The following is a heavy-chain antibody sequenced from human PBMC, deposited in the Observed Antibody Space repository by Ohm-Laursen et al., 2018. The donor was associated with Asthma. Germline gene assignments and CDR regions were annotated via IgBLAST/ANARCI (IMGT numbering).Heavy chain of an antibody. CDR3: ARGTFYCESTGYYFFDH. CDR1: GDSISSGNNY. CDR2: IYYSGIT. Sequence: PSQTLSLTCTVSGDSISSGNNYWSWIRQHPGKGLEWIGYIYYSGITYSNPSLRSRVSISVDTSKNQFSLKLSPVTAADTAVYYCARGTFYCESTGYYFFDHWGQGALVTVSS. D-gene: IGHD3-22*01. J-gene: IGHJ4*02. V-gene: IGHV4-31*03.